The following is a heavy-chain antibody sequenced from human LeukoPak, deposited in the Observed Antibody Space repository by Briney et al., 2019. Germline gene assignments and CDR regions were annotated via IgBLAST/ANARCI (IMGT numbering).Heavy chain of an antibody. CDR2: ISYDGSNK. D-gene: IGHD3-3*01. CDR1: GFTFSSYS. V-gene: IGHV3-30-3*01. Sequence: GGSLRLSCAASGFTFSSYSIHWVRQAPGKGLEWVAVISYDGSNKYYADSVKGRFTISRDNSKNTLYLQMNSLRAEDTAVYYCAGVYDFWSAFDYWGQGTLVTVSS. CDR3: AGVYDFWSAFDY. J-gene: IGHJ4*02.